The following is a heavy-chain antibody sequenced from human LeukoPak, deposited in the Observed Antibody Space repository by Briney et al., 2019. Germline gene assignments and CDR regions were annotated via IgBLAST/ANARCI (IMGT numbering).Heavy chain of an antibody. CDR2: IIPILGIA. Sequence: ASVKASCKASGGTFSSYAISWVRQAPGQGLEWMGRIIPILGIANYAQKFQGRVTITADKSTSTAYMELSSLRSEDTAVYYCARVGGYSGYDFDYWGQGTLVTVSS. D-gene: IGHD5-12*01. V-gene: IGHV1-69*04. CDR1: GGTFSSYA. J-gene: IGHJ4*02. CDR3: ARVGGYSGYDFDY.